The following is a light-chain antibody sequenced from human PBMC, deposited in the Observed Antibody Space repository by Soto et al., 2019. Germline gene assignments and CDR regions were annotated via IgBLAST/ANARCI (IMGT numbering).Light chain of an antibody. CDR3: QSYDSSLRAYYV. V-gene: IGLV1-40*01. CDR2: GNT. J-gene: IGLJ1*01. CDR1: SSNIGAGYE. Sequence: QSVLTQPPSVSGAPGQRVTISCTGSSSNIGAGYEVHWYQHLPGKAPKLLIYGNTNRPSGVPDRFSGSKSGTSASLAITGLQAEDEADYYCQSYDSSLRAYYVFGGGTKLTVL.